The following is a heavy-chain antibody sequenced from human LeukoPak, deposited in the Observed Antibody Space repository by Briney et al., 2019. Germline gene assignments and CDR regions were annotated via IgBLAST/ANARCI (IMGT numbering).Heavy chain of an antibody. CDR2: INWNGGST. CDR3: ARLGTRYCTSTSCHSQFDF. J-gene: IGHJ4*02. Sequence: PGGSLRLSCAASGFTFSSYAMHWVRQAPGKGLEWVSGINWNGGSTGYADSVKGRFTISRDNAKNSLYLQMNSLRAEDTALYYCARLGTRYCTSTSCHSQFDFWGQGTLVTVSS. D-gene: IGHD2-2*01. V-gene: IGHV3-20*04. CDR1: GFTFSSYA.